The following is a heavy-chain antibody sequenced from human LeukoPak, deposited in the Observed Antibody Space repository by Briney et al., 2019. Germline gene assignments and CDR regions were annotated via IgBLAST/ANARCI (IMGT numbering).Heavy chain of an antibody. V-gene: IGHV1-2*02. CDR1: GYTLTGYY. D-gene: IGHD6-13*01. CDR2: INPNSGGT. Sequence: AAVKVSCKASGYTLTGYYMHWGRQAPGQGIEWMGWINPNSGGTDYSQKFQGRVTMTRDTSISKAYMELSSLRTDDRAVYYCVRDAIAAAGTGGWGQGTLVTVSS. CDR3: VRDAIAAAGTGG. J-gene: IGHJ4*02.